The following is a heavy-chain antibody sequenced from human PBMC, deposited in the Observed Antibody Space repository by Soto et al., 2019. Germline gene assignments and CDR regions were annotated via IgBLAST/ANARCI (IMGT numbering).Heavy chain of an antibody. D-gene: IGHD5-12*01. CDR1: GFTFSSYW. V-gene: IGHV3-74*01. Sequence: EVQLVESGGGLVQFGGSLRLSCAASGFTFSSYWMHWVRQVPGKGLVWVSRIKGDETNTGYADSVKGRFTISRDNVKNTLYLQMNSLRPEDTAVYYCARGLSGYYGFDYWGRGTLVTVSS. CDR2: IKGDETNT. CDR3: ARGLSGYYGFDY. J-gene: IGHJ4*02.